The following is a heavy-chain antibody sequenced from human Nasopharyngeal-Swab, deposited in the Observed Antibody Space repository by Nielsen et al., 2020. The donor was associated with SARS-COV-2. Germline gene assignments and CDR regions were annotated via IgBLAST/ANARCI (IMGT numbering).Heavy chain of an antibody. CDR1: GFTFSSYS. CDR2: ISSSSSYI. V-gene: IGHV3-21*01. CDR3: ARATGYSSSQGDY. D-gene: IGHD6-13*01. Sequence: EFLKIFCAASGFTFSSYSMNWVRQAPGTGLECVSFISSSSSYIYYADSVKGRFTISRDNAKNSLYLQMNSLRAEDTAVYYCARATGYSSSQGDYWGQGTLVTVSS. J-gene: IGHJ4*02.